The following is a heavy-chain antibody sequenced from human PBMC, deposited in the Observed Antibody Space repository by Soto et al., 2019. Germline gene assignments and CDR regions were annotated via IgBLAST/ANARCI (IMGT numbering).Heavy chain of an antibody. Sequence: QVQLQQWGAGLLKPSETLSLTCGVYGGSFSGYYWSWIRQPPGKGLEWIGEINHSGSIKYNPSLNSRLTISVATSKNQFSLKRSSVTAAETAVYYCARGAGRGWDYYYYGMDVWGQGTTVTVSS. CDR3: ARGAGRGWDYYYYGMDV. CDR2: INHSGSI. D-gene: IGHD6-19*01. J-gene: IGHJ6*02. CDR1: GGSFSGYY. V-gene: IGHV4-34*01.